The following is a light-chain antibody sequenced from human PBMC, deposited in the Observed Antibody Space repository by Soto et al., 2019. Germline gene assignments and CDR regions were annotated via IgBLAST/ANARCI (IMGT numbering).Light chain of an antibody. CDR1: DIGDKG. CDR2: DDS. CDR3: QVWESSTDHWV. J-gene: IGLJ3*02. V-gene: IGLV3-21*02. Sequence: SYELTQPPSVSVAPGQTARITCGGNDIGDKGVHWYQQRAGQAPMLVVYDDSARPSGIPERFSGSNSGNTATLTISRVEAGDEAEYYCQVWESSTDHWVFGGGTKVTVL.